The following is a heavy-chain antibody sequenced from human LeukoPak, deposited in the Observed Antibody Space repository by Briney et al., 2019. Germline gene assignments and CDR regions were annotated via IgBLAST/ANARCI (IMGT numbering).Heavy chain of an antibody. D-gene: IGHD3-10*01. CDR3: ARDPTPPLLWFGEFNTYGMDV. J-gene: IGHJ6*02. CDR2: FDPEDGET. V-gene: IGHV1-24*01. Sequence: ASVKVSCKVSGYTLTELSMHWVRQAPGKGLEWMGGFDPEDGETIYAQKFQGRVTMTEDTSTDTAYMELSSLRSEDTAVYYCARDPTPPLLWFGEFNTYGMDVWGQGTTVTVSS. CDR1: GYTLTELS.